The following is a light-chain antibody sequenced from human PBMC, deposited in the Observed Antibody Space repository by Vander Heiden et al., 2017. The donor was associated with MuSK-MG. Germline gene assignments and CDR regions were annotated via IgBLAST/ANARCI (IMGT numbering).Light chain of an antibody. CDR3: AAWDDSLSVHWV. Sequence: QSVLTQPPSASGTPGQRVTISCSGSSSNIGSNYVYWYQQLPGTAPKLLSYRNNQRPSGVPDRFSCSKSGTSASLAISGLRSEDEAEYYCAAWDDSLSVHWVFGGGTKLTVL. V-gene: IGLV1-47*01. CDR1: SSNIGSNY. CDR2: RNN. J-gene: IGLJ3*02.